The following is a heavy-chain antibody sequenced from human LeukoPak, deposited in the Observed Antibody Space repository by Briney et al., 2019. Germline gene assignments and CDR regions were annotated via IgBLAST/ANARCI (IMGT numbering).Heavy chain of an antibody. V-gene: IGHV4-34*01. J-gene: IGHJ6*03. Sequence: SETLSLTCAVYDGSFSGYYRSWIRQPPGKGLEWIGEINHSGSTNYNPSLKSRVTISVDTSKNQFSLKRSSVTAADTAVYYCARGQVKQQLLPRTGSRDYYYYMDVWGKGTTVTVSS. D-gene: IGHD6-13*01. CDR2: INHSGST. CDR3: ARGQVKQQLLPRTGSRDYYYYMDV. CDR1: DGSFSGYY.